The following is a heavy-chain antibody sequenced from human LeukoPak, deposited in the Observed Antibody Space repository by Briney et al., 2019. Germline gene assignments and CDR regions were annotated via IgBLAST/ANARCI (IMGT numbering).Heavy chain of an antibody. D-gene: IGHD6-19*01. V-gene: IGHV3-23*01. Sequence: PGGSLRLSCAASGFRFSDFTMTWVRQAPGKGLEWVSFISGSGGTTHYADSVRGRFTVSRDNSNNTLYLHMASLADDDTAIYYCAKDAPLIAVATSWGQGTLVIVSS. CDR2: ISGSGGTT. CDR3: AKDAPLIAVATS. CDR1: GFRFSDFT. J-gene: IGHJ4*02.